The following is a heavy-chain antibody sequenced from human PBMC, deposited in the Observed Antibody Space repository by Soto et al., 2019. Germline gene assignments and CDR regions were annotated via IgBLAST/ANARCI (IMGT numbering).Heavy chain of an antibody. Sequence: QVQLVQSGAEVKKPGASVKVSCKASGYTFTSYAMNWLRQAPGQRLEWMGWINAGNGNTKYSQKFQGRVTITRDTAAGTAYMELSSLRSEDTAVYYCAMSPSSGSIDYWGQGTLVTVSS. CDR3: AMSPSSGSIDY. J-gene: IGHJ4*02. CDR1: GYTFTSYA. CDR2: INAGNGNT. D-gene: IGHD6-19*01. V-gene: IGHV1-3*01.